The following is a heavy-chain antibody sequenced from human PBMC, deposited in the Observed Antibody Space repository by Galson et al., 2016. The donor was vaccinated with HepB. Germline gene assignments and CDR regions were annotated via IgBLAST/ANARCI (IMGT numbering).Heavy chain of an antibody. CDR2: SDSSGASV. J-gene: IGHJ4*02. CDR1: GFNFSSYG. Sequence: SLRLSCAASGFNFSSYGMNWVRQAPGKGLEWVSYSDSSGASVHYADSVKGRFTISRDNAKNSLFLQMNSLRSDDTAIYYCAKEGPFSWNDYWGQGTLVTVSS. D-gene: IGHD6-13*01. V-gene: IGHV3-48*03. CDR3: AKEGPFSWNDY.